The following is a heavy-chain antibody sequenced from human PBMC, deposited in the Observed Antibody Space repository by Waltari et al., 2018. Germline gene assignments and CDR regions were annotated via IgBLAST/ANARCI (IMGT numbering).Heavy chain of an antibody. CDR1: GGSFSGYY. V-gene: IGHV4-34*01. CDR2: SNQSGST. Sequence: QVQLQQWGAGLLKPSETLSLTCAVYGGSFSGYYWSWIRQPPGKGLEWIGESNQSGSTTHNPSLKIRVTISVDTSKNQFSLKLSSVTAADTAVYYCAINLMVRGVPREDWGQGTLVTVSS. CDR3: AINLMVRGVPRED. D-gene: IGHD3-10*01. J-gene: IGHJ4*02.